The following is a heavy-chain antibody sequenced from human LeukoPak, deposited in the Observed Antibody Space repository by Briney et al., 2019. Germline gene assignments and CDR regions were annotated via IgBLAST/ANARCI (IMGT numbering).Heavy chain of an antibody. V-gene: IGHV1-69*06. CDR1: GGTFSSYA. Sequence: SVKVSCKASGGTFSSYAISWVRQAPGQGLECMGGIIPIFGTANYAQKFQRRVTITADKSTSTAYMELSRLRSEDTAVYYCARVGLEPLSWFDPWGQGNLVTVSS. D-gene: IGHD3/OR15-3a*01. J-gene: IGHJ5*02. CDR2: IIPIFGTA. CDR3: ARVGLEPLSWFDP.